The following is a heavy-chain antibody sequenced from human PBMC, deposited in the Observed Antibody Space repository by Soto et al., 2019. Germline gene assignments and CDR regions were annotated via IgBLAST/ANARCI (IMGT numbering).Heavy chain of an antibody. J-gene: IGHJ5*02. Sequence: QVQLQESGPGLVKPSGTLSLTCAVSSGSINSSNWWSWVRQPPGKGLGRIGEIYHSGSTNYNPSFKSRVTISVDKSKNQFSLKLSSVTAADTAVYYCARELSITAAGGGGWFDPWGQGTLVTVSS. D-gene: IGHD6-13*01. CDR3: ARELSITAAGGGGWFDP. V-gene: IGHV4-4*02. CDR2: IYHSGST. CDR1: SGSINSSNW.